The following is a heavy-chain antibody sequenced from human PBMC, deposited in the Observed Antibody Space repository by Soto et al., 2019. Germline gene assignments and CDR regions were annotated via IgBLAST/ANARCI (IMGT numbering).Heavy chain of an antibody. CDR2: IIPILGIA. CDR3: AKGSVDYYDSSGYSSDAFDI. Sequence: QVQLVQSGAEVKKPGSSVKVSCKASGGTFSSYTISWVRQAPGQGLEWMGRIIPILGIANYAQKFQGRVTITAAKSTRSADRGLSSLGSEDTAVYYCAKGSVDYYDSSGYSSDAFDIWGQGTMVTVSS. CDR1: GGTFSSYT. J-gene: IGHJ3*02. D-gene: IGHD3-22*01. V-gene: IGHV1-69*02.